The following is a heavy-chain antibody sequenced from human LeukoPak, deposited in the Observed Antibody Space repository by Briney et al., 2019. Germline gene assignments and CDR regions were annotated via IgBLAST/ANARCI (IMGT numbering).Heavy chain of an antibody. Sequence: PSETLSLTCTVSGGSISSSSYYWGWIRQPPGKGLEWIGEITDSGSTNQSPSLKSRVTIVVDTSKKQFSLKLSAVTAADTAVYFCARGRTYYDFDRHSYYYMDVWGKGTSVTVSS. CDR1: GGSISSSSYY. CDR2: ITDSGST. J-gene: IGHJ6*03. D-gene: IGHD3-3*01. CDR3: ARGRTYYDFDRHSYYYMDV. V-gene: IGHV4-39*07.